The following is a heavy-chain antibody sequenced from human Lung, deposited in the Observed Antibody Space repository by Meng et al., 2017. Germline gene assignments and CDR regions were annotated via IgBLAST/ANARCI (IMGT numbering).Heavy chain of an antibody. CDR2: IIDSGST. CDR1: GWSFSGYY. V-gene: IGHV4-34*12. J-gene: IGHJ4*02. Sequence: GFLKPSGILSLTFAVYGWSFSGYYWSWIRQPPGKGLEWIGEIIDSGSTNYNPSLKSRVTISVDTSKNQFSLRVTSVTAADRAVYYCVRRTYSSGWYFDYWGQGTLVTVSS. CDR3: VRRTYSSGWYFDY. D-gene: IGHD6-19*01.